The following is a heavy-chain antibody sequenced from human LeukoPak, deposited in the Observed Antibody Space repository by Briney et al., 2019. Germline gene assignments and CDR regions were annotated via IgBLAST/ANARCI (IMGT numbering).Heavy chain of an antibody. CDR1: GGSISSSNW. V-gene: IGHV4-4*02. Sequence: PSGTLSLTCAVSGGSISSSNWWSWVRQPPGKGLEWIGEIYHSGSTNYNPSLKSRVTISVDTSKNQFSLKLSSVTAADTAVYYCASATGPIPAFDYWGQGTLVTVSS. J-gene: IGHJ4*02. CDR2: IYHSGST. CDR3: ASATGPIPAFDY. D-gene: IGHD1-14*01.